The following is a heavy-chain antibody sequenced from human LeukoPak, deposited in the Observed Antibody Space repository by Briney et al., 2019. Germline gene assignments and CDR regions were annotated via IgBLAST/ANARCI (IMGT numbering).Heavy chain of an antibody. CDR1: GFTFSDYY. J-gene: IGHJ3*01. V-gene: IGHV3-11*04. D-gene: IGHD2-15*01. Sequence: GGSLRLSCAASGFTFSDYYINWIRQAPGKGLEWVSSTSSSGSAIFYADSVRGRFTISRDNAKNSLFLQMNSLRAEDTAVYYCARDLDVVVGPAHYDALDLWGQGTTVTVS. CDR2: TSSSGSAI. CDR3: ARDLDVVVGPAHYDALDL.